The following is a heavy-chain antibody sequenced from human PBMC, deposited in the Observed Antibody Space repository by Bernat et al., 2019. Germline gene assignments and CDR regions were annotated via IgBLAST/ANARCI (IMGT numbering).Heavy chain of an antibody. J-gene: IGHJ4*02. CDR3: AAYSGYDFLDY. CDR2: IYYSGST. D-gene: IGHD5-12*01. Sequence: QVQLQESGPGLVKPSETLSLTCTVSGGSVSSGSYYWSWIRQPPGKGLEWIGYIYYSGSTNYNPSLKSRVTISVDTSKNQFSLKLSSVTAADTAVYYCAAYSGYDFLDYWGLGTLVTVSS. CDR1: GGSVSSGSYY. V-gene: IGHV4-61*01.